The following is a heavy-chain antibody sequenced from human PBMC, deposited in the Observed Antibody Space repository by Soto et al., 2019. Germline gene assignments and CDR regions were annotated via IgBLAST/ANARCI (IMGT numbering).Heavy chain of an antibody. J-gene: IGHJ5*02. CDR1: GGSISGYY. CDR3: AREGFTVRIGNWFDP. CDR2: IYYSGST. Sequence: SETLSLTCTVSGGSISGYYWSWIRQHPGKGLEWIGYIYYSGSTYYNPSLKSRVTISVDTSKNQFSLKLSSVTAADTAVYYCAREGFTVRIGNWFDPWGQGTLVTVSS. D-gene: IGHD4-17*01. V-gene: IGHV4-31*03.